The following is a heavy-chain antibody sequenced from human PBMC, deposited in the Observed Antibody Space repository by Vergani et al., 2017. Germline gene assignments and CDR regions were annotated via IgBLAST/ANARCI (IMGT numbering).Heavy chain of an antibody. CDR1: GYTFTSYG. J-gene: IGHJ4*02. CDR3: ARTLPLTKYSGPFDY. CDR2: ISAYNGNT. Sequence: QVQLVQSGAEVKKPGASVKVSCKASGYTFTSYGISWVRQAPGQGLEWMGWISAYNGNTNYAQKLQGRVTMTTDTSTSTAYMELSSLRSEDTAVYYCARTLPLTKYSGPFDYWGQGTLVTVSS. D-gene: IGHD2-21*01. V-gene: IGHV1-18*04.